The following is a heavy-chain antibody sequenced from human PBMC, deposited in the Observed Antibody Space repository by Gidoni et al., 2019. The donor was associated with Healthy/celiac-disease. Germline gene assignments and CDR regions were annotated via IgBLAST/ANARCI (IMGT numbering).Heavy chain of an antibody. Sequence: EVQLLASGGGLVQPGGSLRLSCAASGFTFSSYAMRWVRQAPGKGLEGVSAISGSGGSTYYSDSVKGRFTISRDNSKNTLYLQMNSLRAEDTAVYYCAKEANYDSSGYYLGANFDYWGQGTLVTVSS. D-gene: IGHD3-22*01. J-gene: IGHJ4*02. CDR1: GFTFSSYA. V-gene: IGHV3-23*01. CDR2: ISGSGGST. CDR3: AKEANYDSSGYYLGANFDY.